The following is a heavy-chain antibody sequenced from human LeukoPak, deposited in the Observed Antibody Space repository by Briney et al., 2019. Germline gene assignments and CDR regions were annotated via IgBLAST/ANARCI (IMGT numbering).Heavy chain of an antibody. CDR2: ISGSGGST. D-gene: IGHD3-10*01. Sequence: GGSLRLSCAASGFTFSSYAMSRVRQAPGKGLEWVSAISGSGGSTYYADSVKGRFTISRDNSKNTLYLQMNSLRAEDTAVYYCAKDHLSERYYDSNWFDPWGQGTLVTVSS. CDR3: AKDHLSERYYDSNWFDP. CDR1: GFTFSSYA. J-gene: IGHJ5*02. V-gene: IGHV3-23*01.